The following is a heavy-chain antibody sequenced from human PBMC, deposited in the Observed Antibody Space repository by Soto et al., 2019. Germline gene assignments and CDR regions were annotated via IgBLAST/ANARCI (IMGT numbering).Heavy chain of an antibody. CDR3: ARVPSPFDYYYAMDV. CDR2: IFSSGTT. D-gene: IGHD3-16*01. CDR1: GDSISSGNKY. J-gene: IGHJ6*02. V-gene: IGHV4-30-4*01. Sequence: ASETLSLTSTVSGDSISSGNKYWSWIRQPPGKGLEWIGYIFSSGTTYYNPSLKSRLTMSLDASQNQFSLKLNSLTDADTAVYFCARVPSPFDYYYAMDVWGQGTTVTVSS.